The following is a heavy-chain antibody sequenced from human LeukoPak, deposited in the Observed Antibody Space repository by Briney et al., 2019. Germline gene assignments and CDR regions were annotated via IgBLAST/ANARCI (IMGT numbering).Heavy chain of an antibody. CDR3: ARDRTPYYYDSSGYYGYFDY. CDR2: INPNSGGT. CDR1: GYTFTGYY. D-gene: IGHD3-22*01. Sequence: GASVKVSCKASGYTFTGYYMHWVRQAPGQGLEWMGWINPNSGGTNYAQKFQGRVTMTRDTSISTAYMELSRLRSDDTAVYYCARDRTPYYYDSSGYYGYFDYWGQGTLVTVSS. V-gene: IGHV1-2*02. J-gene: IGHJ4*02.